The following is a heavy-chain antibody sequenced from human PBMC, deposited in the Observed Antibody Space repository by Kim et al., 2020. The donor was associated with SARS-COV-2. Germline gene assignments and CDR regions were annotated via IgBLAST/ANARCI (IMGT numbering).Heavy chain of an antibody. J-gene: IGHJ6*02. Sequence: SYTNFSPSFQGHVTISADKSISTAYLQWSSLKASDTAMYYCARRSGMDVWGQGTTVTVSS. CDR3: ARRSGMDV. CDR2: SYT. V-gene: IGHV5-10-1*01.